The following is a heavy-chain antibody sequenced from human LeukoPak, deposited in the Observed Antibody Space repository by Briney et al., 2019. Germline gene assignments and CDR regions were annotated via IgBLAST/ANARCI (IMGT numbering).Heavy chain of an antibody. J-gene: IGHJ4*02. Sequence: SETLSLTCTVPGGSISSYYWSWIRQPPGKGLEWVGYIYYSGSTNYNPSLKSRVTMSEDTSKNQFSLKLSSVTAADTAVYYCARGRYPDDYWGQGTLVIVSS. V-gene: IGHV4-59*01. CDR2: IYYSGST. D-gene: IGHD1-1*01. CDR3: ARGRYPDDY. CDR1: GGSISSYY.